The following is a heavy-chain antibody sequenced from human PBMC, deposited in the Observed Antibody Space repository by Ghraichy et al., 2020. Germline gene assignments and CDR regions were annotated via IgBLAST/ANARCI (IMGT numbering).Heavy chain of an antibody. D-gene: IGHD5-12*01. J-gene: IGHJ4*02. CDR3: ARKKSGYDPNYLDY. V-gene: IGHV3-23*01. Sequence: GESLNISCAASGFTFTNSAMSWVRQAPGKGLEWVSFISASGVSTYYTDSVKGRFTISRDNSKTTLYLQMNGLRAEDTAVYYCARKKSGYDPNYLDYWGQGTLVTVSS. CDR1: GFTFTNSA. CDR2: ISASGVST.